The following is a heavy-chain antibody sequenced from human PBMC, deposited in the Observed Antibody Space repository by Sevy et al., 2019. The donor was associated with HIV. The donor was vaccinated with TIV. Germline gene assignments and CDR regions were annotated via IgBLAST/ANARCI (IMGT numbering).Heavy chain of an antibody. V-gene: IGHV3-33*01. CDR2: IWYDGSNK. J-gene: IGHJ3*02. CDR3: ARGRYYDSSGYYGHDAFDI. D-gene: IGHD3-22*01. CDR1: GFTFSSYG. Sequence: GGSLRLSCAASGFTFSSYGMHWVRQAPGKGLEWVAVIWYDGSNKYYADSVKGRFTISRDNSNNTLYLQMNSLRAEDTAVYYCARGRYYDSSGYYGHDAFDIWGQGTMVTVSS.